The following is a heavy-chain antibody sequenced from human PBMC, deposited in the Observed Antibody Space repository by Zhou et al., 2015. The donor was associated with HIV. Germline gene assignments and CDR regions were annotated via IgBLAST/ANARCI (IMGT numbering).Heavy chain of an antibody. J-gene: IGHJ4*02. CDR1: GYTFTSYA. CDR2: INAGNGNT. D-gene: IGHD3-22*01. V-gene: IGHV1-3*05. Sequence: QVQLVQSGAEEKKPGASVKVSCKASGYTFTSYAMHWVRQAPGQRLEWMGWINAGNGNTKYSQKFQGRVTITRDTSASTAYMELSSLRSEDTAVYYCARDRSYYDSTFDYWGQGTLVTVSS. CDR3: ARDRSYYDSTFDY.